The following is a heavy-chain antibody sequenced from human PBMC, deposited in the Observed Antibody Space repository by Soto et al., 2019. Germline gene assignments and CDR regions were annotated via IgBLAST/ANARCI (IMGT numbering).Heavy chain of an antibody. CDR3: ARDKGPAYYDSSGYNKWYFDY. D-gene: IGHD3-22*01. V-gene: IGHV6-1*01. J-gene: IGHJ4*02. Sequence: XQALFLPFASSGYSVSYNSAACDSIRPSPSRGLEWLGRTYYRSKWYNDYAVSVKSRITINPDTSKKQFSLQLNSVPPEDTAVYYCARDKGPAYYDSSGYNKWYFDYWGQGTLVTVSS. CDR1: GYSVSYNSAA. CDR2: TYYRSKWYN.